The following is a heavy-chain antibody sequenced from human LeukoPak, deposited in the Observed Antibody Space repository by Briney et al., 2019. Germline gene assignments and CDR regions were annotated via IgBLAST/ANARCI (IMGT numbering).Heavy chain of an antibody. Sequence: ASVKVSCKVSGYTLTELSMHWVRQAPGKGLEWMGGFDSEDGETIYAQKFQGRVTMTEDTSTDTAYMELSSLRSEDTAVYYCATGTLRITIFGVVPLDYWGQGTLVTVSS. J-gene: IGHJ4*02. CDR2: FDSEDGET. CDR1: GYTLTELS. D-gene: IGHD3-3*01. V-gene: IGHV1-24*01. CDR3: ATGTLRITIFGVVPLDY.